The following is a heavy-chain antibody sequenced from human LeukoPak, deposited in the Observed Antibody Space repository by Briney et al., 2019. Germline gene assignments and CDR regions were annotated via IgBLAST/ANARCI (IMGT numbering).Heavy chain of an antibody. Sequence: ASAKVSCKASGGTFSSYAISWVRQAPGQGLEWMGGIIPIFGTANYAQKFQGRVTITADESTSTAYMELSSLRSEDTAVYYCARYCSGGSCYVGLVYWGQGTLVTVSS. CDR2: IIPIFGTA. D-gene: IGHD2-15*01. V-gene: IGHV1-69*13. CDR3: ARYCSGGSCYVGLVY. CDR1: GGTFSSYA. J-gene: IGHJ4*02.